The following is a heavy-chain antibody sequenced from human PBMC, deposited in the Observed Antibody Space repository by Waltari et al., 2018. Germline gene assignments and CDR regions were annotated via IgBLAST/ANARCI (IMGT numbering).Heavy chain of an antibody. CDR1: GFTFSSYE. CDR3: ASLGYGDYVAAFDI. CDR2: ISRSGSSL. Sequence: EVQLVESGGGLVQPGGSLRLSCAVSGFTFSSYEMNWVRQAPGQGLEWVSYISRSGSSLYYADSVKGRFTISRDNAKNSLYLQMNSLRAEDTAVYYCASLGYGDYVAAFDIWGQGTMVTVSS. V-gene: IGHV3-48*03. D-gene: IGHD4-17*01. J-gene: IGHJ3*02.